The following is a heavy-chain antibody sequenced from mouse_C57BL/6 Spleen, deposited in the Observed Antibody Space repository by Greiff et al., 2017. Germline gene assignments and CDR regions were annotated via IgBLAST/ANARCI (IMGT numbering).Heavy chain of an antibody. D-gene: IGHD2-4*01. CDR2: LSSGSSTI. J-gene: IGHJ1*03. CDR3: ATIYYDYLGYFDV. V-gene: IGHV5-17*01. CDR1: GFTFSDYG. Sequence: EVKLQESGGGLVKPGGSLKLSCAASGFTFSDYGMHWVRQAPEKGLEWVAYLSSGSSTIYYADTVKGRFTISRDNAKNTLFLQMTSLRSEDTAMYYCATIYYDYLGYFDVWGTGTTVTVSS.